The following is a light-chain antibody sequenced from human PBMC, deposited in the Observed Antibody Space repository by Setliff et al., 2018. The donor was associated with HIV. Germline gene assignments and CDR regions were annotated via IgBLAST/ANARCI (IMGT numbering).Light chain of an antibody. Sequence: QSALTQPASVSGYPGMSVTISCAGTSSDVGGYNYVSWYQHHPGKAPKLMIYEVSNRPSGVSNRFSGSTSGNTASLTISGLQAEDEADYYCSSYTSSDTLGFVFGTGTRSPS. V-gene: IGLV2-14*01. CDR3: SSYTSSDTLGFV. J-gene: IGLJ1*01. CDR1: SSDVGGYNY. CDR2: EVS.